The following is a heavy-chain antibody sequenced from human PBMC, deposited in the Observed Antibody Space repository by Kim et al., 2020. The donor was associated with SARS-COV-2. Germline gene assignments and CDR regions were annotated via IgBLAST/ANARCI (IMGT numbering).Heavy chain of an antibody. CDR2: INPNSGGT. J-gene: IGHJ5*02. CDR3: ARDQGSSGWDILWFDP. Sequence: ASVKVSCKASGYTFTGYYMHWVRQAPGQGLEWMGWINPNSGGTNYAQKFQGRVTMTRDTSISTAYMELSRLRSDDTAVYYCARDQGSSGWDILWFDPWGQGTLVTVSS. D-gene: IGHD6-19*01. CDR1: GYTFTGYY. V-gene: IGHV1-2*02.